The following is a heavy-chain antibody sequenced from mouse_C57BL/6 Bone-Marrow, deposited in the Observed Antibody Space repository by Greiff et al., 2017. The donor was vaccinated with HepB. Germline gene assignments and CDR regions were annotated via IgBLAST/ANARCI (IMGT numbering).Heavy chain of an antibody. V-gene: IGHV14-4*01. CDR2: IDPENGDT. CDR3: TTSSGNAMDY. Sequence: VQLKESGAELVRPGASVKLSCTASGFNIKDDYMHWVKQRPEQGLEWIGWIDPENGDTEYASKFQGKATITADTSSNTAYLQLSSLTSEDTAVYYCTTSSGNAMDYWGQGTSVTVSS. D-gene: IGHD1-1*01. CDR1: GFNIKDDY. J-gene: IGHJ4*01.